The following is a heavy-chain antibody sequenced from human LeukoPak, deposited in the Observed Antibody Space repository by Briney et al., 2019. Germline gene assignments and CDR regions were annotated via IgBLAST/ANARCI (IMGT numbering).Heavy chain of an antibody. CDR2: INPYSGGT. V-gene: IGHV1-2*02. CDR3: ASGVVITSAFYI. Sequence: ASVKVSCKASGYTFTGYYMHWVRQAPGQGLEWMGWINPYSGGTNYAQKFQGRVTMTRDTSISTAYMELSRLRSDDTAVYYCASGVVITSAFYIWGQGTMVTVSS. J-gene: IGHJ3*02. CDR1: GYTFTGYY. D-gene: IGHD3-16*01.